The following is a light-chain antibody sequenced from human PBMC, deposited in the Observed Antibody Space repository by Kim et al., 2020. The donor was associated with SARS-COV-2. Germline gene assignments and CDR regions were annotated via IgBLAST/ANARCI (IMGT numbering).Light chain of an antibody. CDR3: QHYGTSPPYT. CDR1: QGVSRSS. Sequence: SPGERATLSCRASQGVSRSSLDWYQQKPGQAPRLLISGASSRATGIPDRFSGSGSGTDFTLTISRLEPEDFAVYYCQHYGTSPPYTFGQETRLEI. CDR2: GAS. V-gene: IGKV3-20*01. J-gene: IGKJ2*01.